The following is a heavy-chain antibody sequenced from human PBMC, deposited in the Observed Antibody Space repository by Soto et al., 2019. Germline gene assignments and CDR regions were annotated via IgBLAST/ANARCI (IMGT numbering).Heavy chain of an antibody. V-gene: IGHV3-23*01. CDR2: ISGSGGST. D-gene: IGHD1-7*01. J-gene: IGHJ4*02. Sequence: PGGSLRLSCAASGFTFSDYTMTWVRQVPGKGLEWVSAISGSGGSTYYADSVKGRFTISRDNSKNTLYLQMNSLRAEDTALYFCAKAGWNYYFDYWGRGTLVTVSS. CDR3: AKAGWNYYFDY. CDR1: GFTFSDYT.